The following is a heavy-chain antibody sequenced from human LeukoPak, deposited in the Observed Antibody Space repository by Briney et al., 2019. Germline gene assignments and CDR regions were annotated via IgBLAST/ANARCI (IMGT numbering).Heavy chain of an antibody. V-gene: IGHV5-51*01. CDR1: GYKFVSYW. CDR3: ARRILGGGGYAFDI. CDR2: IFPGDSDT. D-gene: IGHD3-16*01. J-gene: IGHJ3*02. Sequence: GESLKISCQISGYKFVSYWIGWVRQMPGKGLEWMGIIFPGDSDTRYSPSFEGQVTISADRSNNTAYLQWRSLEASDTAIYYCARRILGGGGYAFDIWGQGTVVTVSS.